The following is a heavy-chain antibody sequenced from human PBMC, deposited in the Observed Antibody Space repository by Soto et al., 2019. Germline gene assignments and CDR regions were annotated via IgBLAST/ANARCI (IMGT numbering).Heavy chain of an antibody. D-gene: IGHD3-22*01. V-gene: IGHV3-15*01. CDR3: TTDLFYYDSSGYRFGYHDY. J-gene: IGHJ4*02. CDR2: IKSKTDGGTT. Sequence: EVQLVESGGGLVKPGGSLRLSCAASGFTFSNAWMSWVRQAPGKGLEWVGRIKSKTDGGTTDYAAPVKGRFTISRDDSKNTLYLQTNSLKTEDTAVYYCTTDLFYYDSSGYRFGYHDYWGQGTLVTVSS. CDR1: GFTFSNAW.